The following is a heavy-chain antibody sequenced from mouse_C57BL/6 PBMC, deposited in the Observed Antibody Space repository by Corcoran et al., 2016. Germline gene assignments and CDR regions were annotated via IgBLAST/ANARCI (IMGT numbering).Heavy chain of an antibody. J-gene: IGHJ2*01. CDR1: GYTFTSYD. CDR3: ARPSHYYGSSGFDY. D-gene: IGHD1-1*01. V-gene: IGHV1-85*01. CDR2: IYPRDGST. Sequence: QVQLQQSGPELVKPGASVKLSCKASGYTFTSYDINWVKQRPGQGLEWIGWIYPRDGSTKYNEKFKGKATLTVDTSSSTAYMELHSLTSEDSAVYFCARPSHYYGSSGFDYWGQGTTLTVSS.